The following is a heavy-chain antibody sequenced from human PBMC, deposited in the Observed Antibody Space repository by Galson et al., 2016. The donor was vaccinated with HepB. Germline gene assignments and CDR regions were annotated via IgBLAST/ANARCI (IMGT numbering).Heavy chain of an antibody. D-gene: IGHD6-19*01. CDR2: ISYDGSNK. CDR1: GFTFSSYA. J-gene: IGHJ6*03. Sequence: SLRLSCAASGFTFSSYAMYWVRQAPGKGLEWVAVISYDGSNKYYADSVKGRFTISRDNSKNTLYLQMNSLRAEDTAVYYCAKDRVAGTSYYYYMDVWGKGTTVTVSS. V-gene: IGHV3-30*04. CDR3: AKDRVAGTSYYYYMDV.